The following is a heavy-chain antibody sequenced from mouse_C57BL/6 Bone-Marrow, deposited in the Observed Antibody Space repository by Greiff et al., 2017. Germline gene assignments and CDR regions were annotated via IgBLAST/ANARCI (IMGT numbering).Heavy chain of an antibody. J-gene: IGHJ3*01. V-gene: IGHV1-62-2*01. Sequence: QVQLQQSGAELVKPGASVKLSCKASGYTFTEYSIPWVKQRSGQGLEWIGCFYPGRGSIKYNEKFKDKATLTADTSSSTVYMELSRLTSEDAAVYFCARHGSWDVEFAYWGQGTLVTVSA. CDR3: ARHGSWDVEFAY. CDR2: FYPGRGSI. D-gene: IGHD4-1*01. CDR1: GYTFTEYS.